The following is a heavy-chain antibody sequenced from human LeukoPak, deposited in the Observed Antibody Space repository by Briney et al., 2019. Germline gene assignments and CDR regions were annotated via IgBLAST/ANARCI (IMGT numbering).Heavy chain of an antibody. D-gene: IGHD2-15*01. CDR3: AKDLVGWQLDY. CDR2: IRYDGSNE. J-gene: IGHJ4*02. CDR1: GLTFSSYG. V-gene: IGHV3-30*02. Sequence: GWSLRLSCAASGLTFSSYGMHWVRQAAGKGLEWVAFIRYDGSNEYYADSVKGRFSISRVNSKNTLYLQMNSRRAEDTAVYYCAKDLVGWQLDYWGQGTLVTVPS.